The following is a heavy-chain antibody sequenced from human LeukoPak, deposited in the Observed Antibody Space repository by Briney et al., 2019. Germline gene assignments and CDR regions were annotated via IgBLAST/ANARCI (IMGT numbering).Heavy chain of an antibody. J-gene: IGHJ4*02. D-gene: IGHD3-22*01. Sequence: SETLSLTCTVSGGSISSGSYYWSWIRQPAGKGLEWIGRISTSGSTNYNPSLESRVTISVDTSKNQFSLKLSSVTAADTAVYSCARWDYDRFDYWGQGTLVTVSS. CDR2: ISTSGST. CDR3: ARWDYDRFDY. V-gene: IGHV4-61*02. CDR1: GGSISSGSYY.